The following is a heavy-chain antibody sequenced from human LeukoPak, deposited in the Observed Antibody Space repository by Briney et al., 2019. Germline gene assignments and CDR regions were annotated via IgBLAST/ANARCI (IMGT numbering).Heavy chain of an antibody. Sequence: SETLSLTCTVSGGSISSGDYYWSWIRQPPGKGLEWIGYIYCSGSTYYNPSLKSRVTISVDTSKNQFSLKLSSVTAADTAVYYCARVPTDYYDSSGYYPHEYFQHWGQGTLVTVSS. J-gene: IGHJ1*01. D-gene: IGHD3-22*01. V-gene: IGHV4-30-4*01. CDR2: IYCSGST. CDR1: GGSISSGDYY. CDR3: ARVPTDYYDSSGYYPHEYFQH.